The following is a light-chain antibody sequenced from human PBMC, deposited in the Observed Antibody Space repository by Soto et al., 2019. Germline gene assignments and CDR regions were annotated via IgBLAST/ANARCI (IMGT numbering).Light chain of an antibody. V-gene: IGKV3D-15*01. CDR3: QQYNSARRT. CDR1: QSVRGN. CDR2: GAS. Sequence: IIMTHSAASLSVYTGERATLSCRASQSVRGNLAWYQQKPGQSPRLLMYGASTRATGIPDRFTGSGSGTDFTLTISRLEPEDFAVYYCQQYNSARRTFGQGTKVDMK. J-gene: IGKJ1*01.